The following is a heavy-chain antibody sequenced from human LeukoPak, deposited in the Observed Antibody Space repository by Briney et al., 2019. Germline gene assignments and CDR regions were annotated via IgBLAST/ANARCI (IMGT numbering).Heavy chain of an antibody. Sequence: SEALSLTCTVSGGSISHYYWSWIRQSPGKGLEWIGYIYYSGTTNYNPSLRSRVTISVDTSRNQFSLQLRSVTAADTAVYYCAREDPQTTVPEGMDVWGQGTTVIVSS. J-gene: IGHJ6*02. D-gene: IGHD4-17*01. CDR1: GGSISHYY. CDR2: IYYSGTT. V-gene: IGHV4-59*01. CDR3: AREDPQTTVPEGMDV.